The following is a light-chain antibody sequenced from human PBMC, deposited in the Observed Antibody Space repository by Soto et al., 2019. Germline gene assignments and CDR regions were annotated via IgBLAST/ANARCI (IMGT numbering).Light chain of an antibody. CDR3: QQYGRSPPFT. Sequence: IVLTQSPGTLSLSPGERATPSCRASQSVSSNYIAWYQQKLGQAPRLLIYGASSRATGIPDRFSGSGSGTDFTLTISRLEPEDFAVYFCQQYGRSPPFTFGQGTKVDIK. J-gene: IGKJ2*01. V-gene: IGKV3-20*01. CDR2: GAS. CDR1: QSVSSNY.